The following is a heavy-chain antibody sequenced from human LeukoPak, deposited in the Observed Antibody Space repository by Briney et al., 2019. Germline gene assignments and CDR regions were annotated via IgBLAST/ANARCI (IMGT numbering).Heavy chain of an antibody. J-gene: IGHJ4*02. CDR3: ARVSGSYPWNY. D-gene: IGHD1-26*01. CDR2: IYYSGST. Sequence: SETLSLTCTVSGGSISSSSYHWGWIRQPPGKGLEWIGSIYYSGSTYYNPSLKSRVTISVDTSKNQFSLKLSSVTAADTAVYYCARVSGSYPWNYWGQGTLVTVSS. CDR1: GGSISSSSYH. V-gene: IGHV4-39*07.